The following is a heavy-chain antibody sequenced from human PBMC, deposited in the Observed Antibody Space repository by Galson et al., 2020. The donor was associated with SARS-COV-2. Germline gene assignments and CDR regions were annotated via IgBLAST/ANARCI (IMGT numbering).Heavy chain of an antibody. Sequence: SETLSLTCAVSGGSITNTSYFWGWIRQPPGKGLAWVGSIYYSGRTFYSPSLTSRLTMSVDTSKSHFSLKLTSVTAADTAVYYCARHSANYYRPTGYYTGREFEFWGQGTLVTVSP. CDR3: ARHSANYYRPTGYYTGREFEF. CDR1: GGSITNTSYF. J-gene: IGHJ4*02. V-gene: IGHV4-39*01. CDR2: IYYSGRT. D-gene: IGHD3-3*01.